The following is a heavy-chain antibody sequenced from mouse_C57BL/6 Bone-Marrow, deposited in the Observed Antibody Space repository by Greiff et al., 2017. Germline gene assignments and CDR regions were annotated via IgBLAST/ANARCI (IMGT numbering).Heavy chain of an antibody. V-gene: IGHV1-81*01. Sequence: QVQLQESGAELARPGASVKLSCKASGYTFTSYGIRWVKQRPGQGLEWIGEIYPRSGNTYYNEKFKGKATLTEDKSSSTAYMELRSLTSEDSAVYFCARGGSGDFYYALDYWGQGTSVTVS. CDR2: IYPRSGNT. CDR3: ARGGSGDFYYALDY. J-gene: IGHJ4*01. D-gene: IGHD1-1*01. CDR1: GYTFTSYG.